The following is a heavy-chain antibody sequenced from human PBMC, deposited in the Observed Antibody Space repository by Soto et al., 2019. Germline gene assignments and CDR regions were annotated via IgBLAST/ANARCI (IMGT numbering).Heavy chain of an antibody. V-gene: IGHV4-4*07. D-gene: IGHD5-12*01. Sequence: PSETLSLTCTVSGGSINTFYWSWVRQPAGKGLEWTGRIFSSGSTSFNPSLESRVAMSVDTSKNHFSLNLSSVTAADMAVYYCAREGSYSAYNFAHGIQLWYFDFWGQGALVTVSS. CDR2: IFSSGST. CDR3: AREGSYSAYNFAHGIQLWYFDF. J-gene: IGHJ4*02. CDR1: GGSINTFY.